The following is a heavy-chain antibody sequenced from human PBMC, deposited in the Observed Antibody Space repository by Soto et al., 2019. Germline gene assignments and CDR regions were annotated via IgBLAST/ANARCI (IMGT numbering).Heavy chain of an antibody. D-gene: IGHD3-22*01. CDR3: ARGKRGYYESTGYYSFDN. CDR1: GYTFSSYG. Sequence: ASVKVSCKTSGYTFSSYGITWVRQAPGQGLECMGWIGIYNDHTNYAQNLQGRVTMTTDTSTSTAYMELRSLRSDDTAVYYCARGKRGYYESTGYYSFDNWGQGALVTVSS. J-gene: IGHJ4*02. V-gene: IGHV1-18*01. CDR2: IGIYNDHT.